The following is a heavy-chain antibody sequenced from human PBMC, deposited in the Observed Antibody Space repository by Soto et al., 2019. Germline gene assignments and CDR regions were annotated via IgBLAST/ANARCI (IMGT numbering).Heavy chain of an antibody. V-gene: IGHV1-18*01. J-gene: IGHJ6*01. CDR1: GYTFIRYG. CDR2: ISPYNDYT. Sequence: QVQLAQSANEVKKPGASVRVSCKAAGYTFIRYGIAWVRQAPGQGLEWMGWISPYNDYTVYAQKXQGRVRMTADTSTRTVYMNLRGLKSDDTAVYYCARGGYYDNSWGKLSHYGLDVW. D-gene: IGHD3-16*01. CDR3: ARGGYYDNSWGKLSHYGLDV.